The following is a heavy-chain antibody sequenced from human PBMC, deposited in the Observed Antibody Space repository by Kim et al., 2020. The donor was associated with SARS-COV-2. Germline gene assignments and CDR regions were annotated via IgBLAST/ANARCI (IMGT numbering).Heavy chain of an antibody. J-gene: IGHJ3*02. V-gene: IGHV4-59*08. CDR3: ARHGGHGDYGDAFDI. Sequence: SETLSLTCTVSGGSISSYYWSWIRQPPGKGLEWIGYIYYSGSTNYNPSLKSRVTISVDTSKNQFSLKLSSVTAADTAVYYCARHGGHGDYGDAFDIWGQGTMVTVSS. CDR2: IYYSGST. CDR1: GGSISSYY. D-gene: IGHD4-17*01.